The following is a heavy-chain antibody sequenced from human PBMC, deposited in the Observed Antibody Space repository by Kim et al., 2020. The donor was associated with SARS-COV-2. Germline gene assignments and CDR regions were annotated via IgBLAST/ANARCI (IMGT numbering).Heavy chain of an antibody. D-gene: IGHD3-10*01. CDR3: ATSTHYGSGSYYQSDAFDI. J-gene: IGHJ3*02. V-gene: IGHV4-31*03. CDR2: ISYAGST. CDR1: GGSINSGGYY. Sequence: SETLSLTCTVSGGSINSGGYYWSWVRRHPGKGLEWIGHISYAGSTNYNPSLTGRISMSVDTSKNQFSLKLTSVTAADTAGYYCATSTHYGSGSYYQSDAFDIWGQGTVVTVSS.